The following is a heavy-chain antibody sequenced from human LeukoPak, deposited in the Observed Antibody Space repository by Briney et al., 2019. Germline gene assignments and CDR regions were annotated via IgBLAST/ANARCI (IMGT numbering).Heavy chain of an antibody. CDR1: GGSISSYY. CDR2: IYYSGNT. J-gene: IGHJ6*02. V-gene: IGHV4-59*08. D-gene: IGHD3-10*01. CDR3: ARLYYYGSGSYGLDV. Sequence: PSETLSLTCTVSGGSISSYYWSWIRQPPGKGLEWIGYIYYSGNTNYNPSLKSRVTISVDTSKNQFSLKLSSVTAADTAVYYCARLYYYGSGSYGLDVWGQGTTVTVSS.